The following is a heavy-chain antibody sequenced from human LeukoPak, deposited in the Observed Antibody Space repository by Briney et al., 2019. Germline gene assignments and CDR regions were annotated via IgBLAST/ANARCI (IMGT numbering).Heavy chain of an antibody. D-gene: IGHD1-26*01. CDR2: IIPIFRTT. J-gene: IGHJ5*01. CDR1: GGTFSSYA. V-gene: IGHV1-69*05. Sequence: SVKVSCKASGGTFSSYAISWVRQAPGQGLEWMGGIIPIFRTTNYAEQFQDRVTITTDESTNTAYLDLSSLRSEDTAVYYCAKDDGSATMGFDSWGQGTLVSVSS. CDR3: AKDDGSATMGFDS.